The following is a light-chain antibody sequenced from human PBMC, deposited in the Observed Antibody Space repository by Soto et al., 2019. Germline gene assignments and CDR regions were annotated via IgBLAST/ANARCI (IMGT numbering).Light chain of an antibody. V-gene: IGKV1-17*02. Sequence: DIQVTQSPSSLSASVGDRVAITCRASQGIKNDLGWYQQKPGKAPKLLIYGASSLQSGVPSRFSGSGSGTDFTLTISNLQPEDFATYYCQQANSFPISFGQGTRLEIK. CDR3: QQANSFPIS. J-gene: IGKJ5*01. CDR2: GAS. CDR1: QGIKND.